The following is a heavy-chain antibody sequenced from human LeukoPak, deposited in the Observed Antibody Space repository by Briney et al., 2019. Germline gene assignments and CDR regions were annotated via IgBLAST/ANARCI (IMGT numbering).Heavy chain of an antibody. Sequence: PSETLSLTCTVSGGSISSGSYYWSWIRQPAGKGLEWIGRIYTSGSTNYNPSLKSRVTISVDTSKNQFSLKPSSVTAADTAVYYCARTQPGTVTRPCAFDIWGQGTMVTVSS. CDR1: GGSISSGSYY. J-gene: IGHJ3*02. CDR2: IYTSGST. CDR3: ARTQPGTVTRPCAFDI. V-gene: IGHV4-61*02. D-gene: IGHD4-17*01.